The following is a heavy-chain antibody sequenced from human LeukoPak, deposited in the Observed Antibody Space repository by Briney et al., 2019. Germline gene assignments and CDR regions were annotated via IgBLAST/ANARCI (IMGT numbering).Heavy chain of an antibody. Sequence: VASVKVSCKASGYTFTGYYMHWVRQAPGQGLDWMGWINPNSGGTNYAQSFQGRVTMTRDTSISTAYMGLSRLRSDDTAVYYCARGRMMYSGSYDYWGQGTLVTVSS. V-gene: IGHV1-2*02. CDR3: ARGRMMYSGSYDY. D-gene: IGHD1-26*01. J-gene: IGHJ4*02. CDR1: GYTFTGYY. CDR2: INPNSGGT.